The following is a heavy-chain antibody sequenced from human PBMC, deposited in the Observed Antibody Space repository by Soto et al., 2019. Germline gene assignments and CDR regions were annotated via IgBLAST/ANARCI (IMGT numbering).Heavy chain of an antibody. D-gene: IGHD2-2*01. Sequence: QVQLVESGGGVVQPGRSLRLSCAASGFTFSSYGMHWVRQAPGKGLEWVAVIWYDGSNKYYADSVKGRFTISRDNSKNTLYLQMNSLRAEDTAVYYCAGEKMLIVPAAAYYFDYWGQGTLVTVSS. V-gene: IGHV3-33*01. CDR1: GFTFSSYG. CDR3: AGEKMLIVPAAAYYFDY. CDR2: IWYDGSNK. J-gene: IGHJ4*02.